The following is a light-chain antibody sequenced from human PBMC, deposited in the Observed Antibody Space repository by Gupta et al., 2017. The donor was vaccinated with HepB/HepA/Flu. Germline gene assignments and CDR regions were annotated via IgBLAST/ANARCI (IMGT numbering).Light chain of an antibody. J-gene: IGKJ2*04. Sequence: EIVLTQSPGTLSLSPGEGATLSCRASQSVYSRYLAWYQQKPGQAPRLLIYDASSRAGGIPDRFSGSGSGTDFTLTIGRLGPEDFGVYYCQQYGGSPPGSFGQGTKLDI. CDR3: QQYGGSPPGS. CDR2: DAS. CDR1: QSVYSRY. V-gene: IGKV3-20*01.